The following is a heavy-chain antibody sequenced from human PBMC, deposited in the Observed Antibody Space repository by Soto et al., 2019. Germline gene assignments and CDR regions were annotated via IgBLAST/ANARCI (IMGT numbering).Heavy chain of an antibody. D-gene: IGHD3-22*01. CDR1: GGSISSSSCY. CDR3: AGGDYYHSSGYYFYYYTMDV. Sequence: PSETLCLTSTVSGGSISSSSCYRGWIRQPPGKGLEWIGNVYYGGSTYYNPSLKSRVTISVETSKSQFSLKLSSVTAADTAVYYCAGGDYYHSSGYYFYYYTMDVWGQGTTVTVSS. V-gene: IGHV4-39*01. J-gene: IGHJ6*02. CDR2: VYYGGST.